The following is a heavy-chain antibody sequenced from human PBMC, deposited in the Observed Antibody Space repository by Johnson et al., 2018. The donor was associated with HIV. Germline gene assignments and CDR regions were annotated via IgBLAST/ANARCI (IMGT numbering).Heavy chain of an antibody. CDR2: ISYDGSNK. CDR3: ARDFKDSSSWYGAFDI. J-gene: IGHJ3*02. CDR1: GFTFSDYA. V-gene: IGHV3-30-3*01. D-gene: IGHD6-13*01. Sequence: VQLVESGGGVVQPGRSLRLSCVASGFTFSDYAVHWVRQAPGKGLEWVAVISYDGSNKYYADSVKGQFTISRDNSKNTLYLQMNSLRAEDTAVYYCARDFKDSSSWYGAFDIWGQGTMVTVSS.